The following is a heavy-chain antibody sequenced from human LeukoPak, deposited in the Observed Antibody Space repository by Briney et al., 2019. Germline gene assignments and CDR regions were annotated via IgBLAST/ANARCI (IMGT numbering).Heavy chain of an antibody. CDR2: INSDGSST. J-gene: IGHJ6*03. D-gene: IGHD6-13*01. Sequence: GGSLRLSCAASGFTFSSYWMHWVRQAPGKGLVWVSRINSDGSSTSYADSVKGRFTISRDNAKNTLYLQMNSLRAEDTAVYYCAKDRGSSWYYYYYMDVWGKGTTVTVSS. V-gene: IGHV3-74*01. CDR3: AKDRGSSWYYYYYMDV. CDR1: GFTFSSYW.